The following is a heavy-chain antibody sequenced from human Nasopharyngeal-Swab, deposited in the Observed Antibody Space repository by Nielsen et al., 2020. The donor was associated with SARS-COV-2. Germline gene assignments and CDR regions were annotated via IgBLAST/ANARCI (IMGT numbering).Heavy chain of an antibody. Sequence: GESLKISCAASGFTFSSYAMSWVRQAPGKGLEWVSAISGSGGSTYYADSVKGRFTISRDNSKNTLYPQMNSLRAEDTAVYYCAKAIVGYGDYSPFDYWGQGTLVTVSS. V-gene: IGHV3-23*01. CDR2: ISGSGGST. CDR1: GFTFSSYA. CDR3: AKAIVGYGDYSPFDY. D-gene: IGHD4-17*01. J-gene: IGHJ4*02.